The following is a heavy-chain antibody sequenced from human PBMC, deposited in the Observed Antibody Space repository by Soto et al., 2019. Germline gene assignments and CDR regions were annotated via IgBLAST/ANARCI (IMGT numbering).Heavy chain of an antibody. D-gene: IGHD6-13*01. Sequence: GGSLRLSCAASGFTFSNYAINWVRQSPGKGLEWVSVISGSVGGTYYADSVKGRFTITRDNSKNTLYLQMKSLRAEDTAVYYCAKAGGAAGTVDYFDYWGQGTLVTVSS. CDR1: GFTFSNYA. J-gene: IGHJ4*02. CDR2: ISGSVGGT. CDR3: AKAGGAAGTVDYFDY. V-gene: IGHV3-23*01.